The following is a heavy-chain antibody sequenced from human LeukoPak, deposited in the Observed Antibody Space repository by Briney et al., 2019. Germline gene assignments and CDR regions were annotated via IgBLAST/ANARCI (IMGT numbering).Heavy chain of an antibody. CDR2: INHSGST. J-gene: IGHJ4*02. D-gene: IGHD6-13*01. Sequence: PSETLSLTCTVYAGSFSVYYWSWIRQPPGKGLEWIGEINHSGSTNYNPSLKSRVTISVDTSKNQFSLKLSSVTAADTAVYYCASLYSSRMYSKDYWGQGTLVTVSS. CDR1: AGSFSVYY. V-gene: IGHV4-34*01. CDR3: ASLYSSRMYSKDY.